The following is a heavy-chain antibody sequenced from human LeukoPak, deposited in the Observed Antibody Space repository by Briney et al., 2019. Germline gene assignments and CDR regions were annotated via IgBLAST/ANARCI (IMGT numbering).Heavy chain of an antibody. D-gene: IGHD2-2*01. J-gene: IGHJ6*02. CDR3: ARDGGYCSSGTICYSRAEYYYYGMDV. CDR1: GYTFTSYY. Sequence: ASVKVSCKASGYTFTSYYMHWVRQAPGQGLEWMGRINPNSSDTNYAQKFQGRVTMTRDTSISTVYMELSRLRSDDTAVYYCARDGGYCSSGTICYSRAEYYYYGMDVWGQGTTVTVSS. V-gene: IGHV1-2*06. CDR2: INPNSSDT.